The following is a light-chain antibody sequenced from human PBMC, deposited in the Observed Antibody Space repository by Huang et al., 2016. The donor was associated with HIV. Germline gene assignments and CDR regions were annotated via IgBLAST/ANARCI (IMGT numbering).Light chain of an antibody. Sequence: EIAMTQSPATLSVSPGERATLSCRASQNVGSNIAWYQQKPGQAPRLLIYGASTRATGIPVRFSGSGSGTDVTLTISNLQSEDFALYHCQQYNNWPPYTFGQGTKLEIK. CDR1: QNVGSN. J-gene: IGKJ2*01. CDR2: GAS. V-gene: IGKV3-15*01. CDR3: QQYNNWPPYT.